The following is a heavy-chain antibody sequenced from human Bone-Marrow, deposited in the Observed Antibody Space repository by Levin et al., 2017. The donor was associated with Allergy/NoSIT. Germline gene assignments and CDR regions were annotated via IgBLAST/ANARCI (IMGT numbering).Heavy chain of an antibody. J-gene: IGHJ6*02. CDR1: GGSIQSGPYS. V-gene: IGHV4-30-2*01. CDR3: ARDRPGDFYGMDV. Sequence: PSSPLSLPFSFPGGSIQSGPYSWSWIRQPPFPFLSFLFSLSPLFLPYYNPSLKSRVTISVDRSKNQFSLKLTSVTAADTAVYYCARDRPGDFYGMDVWGQGTTVTVSS. CDR2: LSPLFLP.